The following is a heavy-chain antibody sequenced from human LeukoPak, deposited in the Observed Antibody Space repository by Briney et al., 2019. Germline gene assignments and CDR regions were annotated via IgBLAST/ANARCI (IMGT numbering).Heavy chain of an antibody. V-gene: IGHV3-23*01. CDR2: INGIGGST. CDR3: AKALGYSGYDFPDY. Sequence: GGSLRLSCAASGFTFSNHPMSWVRQAPGKGLEWVSAINGIGGSTYYADSVKGRFTISRDNSKNTLYLQMNSLRAEDTALYYCAKALGYSGYDFPDYWGQGTLVTVSS. D-gene: IGHD5-12*01. J-gene: IGHJ4*02. CDR1: GFTFSNHP.